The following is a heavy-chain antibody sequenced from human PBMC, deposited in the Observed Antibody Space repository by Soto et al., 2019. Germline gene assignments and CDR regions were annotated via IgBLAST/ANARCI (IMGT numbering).Heavy chain of an antibody. D-gene: IGHD1-26*01. CDR3: ATANNTSPFDY. Sequence: SVKVSCKASGFTFADSAVQWVRQARGQSLEWIGRIVVDSGNTKSAQKCTERVTISWDRSTSTAFMELRSLRSEDTAVYYCATANNTSPFDYWGQGTLVTVSS. CDR2: IVVDSGNT. CDR1: GFTFADSA. J-gene: IGHJ4*02. V-gene: IGHV1-58*01.